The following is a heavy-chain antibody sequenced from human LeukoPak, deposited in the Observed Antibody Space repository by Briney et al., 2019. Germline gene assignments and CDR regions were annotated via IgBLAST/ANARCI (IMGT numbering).Heavy chain of an antibody. CDR3: ARVDVAGSGWTDY. J-gene: IGHJ4*02. CDR2: INPNSGGT. V-gene: IGHV1-2*02. CDR1: GYTFTCYY. D-gene: IGHD6-19*01. Sequence: ASVKVSCKASGYTFTCYYMHWVRQAPGQGLEWMGWINPNSGGTNYAQKFQGRVTMTRDTSISTAYMELSRLRSDDTAVYYCARVDVAGSGWTDYWGQGTLVTVSS.